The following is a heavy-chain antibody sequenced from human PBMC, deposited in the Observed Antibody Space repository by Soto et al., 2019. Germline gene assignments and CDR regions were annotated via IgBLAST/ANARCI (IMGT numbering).Heavy chain of an antibody. CDR2: INPSGGST. Sequence: ASVKVSCKASGYTFTSYGISWVRQAPGQGLEWMGIINPSGGSTSYAQKFQGRVTMTRDTSTSTVYMELSSLRSEDTAVYYCARSVGVSAVDYWGQGTLVTVSS. D-gene: IGHD2-15*01. J-gene: IGHJ4*02. CDR3: ARSVGVSAVDY. V-gene: IGHV1-46*03. CDR1: GYTFTSYG.